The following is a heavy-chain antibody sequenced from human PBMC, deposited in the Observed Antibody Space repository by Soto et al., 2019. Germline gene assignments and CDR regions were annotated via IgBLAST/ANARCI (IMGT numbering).Heavy chain of an antibody. Sequence: QVQLQESGPGLVKPSGTLSLTCAVSGASISSTNWWSWVRQAPGEGPAWIGEIYHSGATNYNPSLKSRVIISMDTSKNQLSLRLDSVTAADTAVYFCARHIAVPTTRGFDYWGQGTLVTVSS. J-gene: IGHJ4*02. CDR2: IYHSGAT. CDR3: ARHIAVPTTRGFDY. CDR1: GASISSTNW. D-gene: IGHD2-15*01. V-gene: IGHV4-4*02.